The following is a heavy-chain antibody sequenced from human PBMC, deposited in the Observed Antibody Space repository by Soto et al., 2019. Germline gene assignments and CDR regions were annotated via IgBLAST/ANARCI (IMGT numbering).Heavy chain of an antibody. CDR3: AKDREIQLWRREIYGMDV. J-gene: IGHJ6*02. CDR1: GFTFSSYA. CDR2: ISGSGGST. D-gene: IGHD5-18*01. Sequence: HPGGSLRLSCAASGFTFSSYAMSWVRQAPGKGLEWVSAISGSGGSTYYADSVKGRFTISRDNSKNTPYLQMNSLRAEDTAVYYCAKDREIQLWRREIYGMDVWGQGTTVTVSS. V-gene: IGHV3-23*01.